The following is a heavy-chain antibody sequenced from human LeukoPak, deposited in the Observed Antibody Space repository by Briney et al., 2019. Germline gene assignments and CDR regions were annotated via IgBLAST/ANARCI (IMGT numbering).Heavy chain of an antibody. CDR3: ARGGYRQLAYFDY. Sequence: GGSLRLSWEASGXTFDDYGMTWVRHVPGKGLEWISSINWNGGTTSYADSVKGRFTISRDNDKNSLYLQMNSLRAEDTALYYCARGGYRQLAYFDYWGQGALVTVSS. CDR2: INWNGGTT. J-gene: IGHJ4*02. CDR1: GXTFDDYG. V-gene: IGHV3-20*04. D-gene: IGHD3-16*02.